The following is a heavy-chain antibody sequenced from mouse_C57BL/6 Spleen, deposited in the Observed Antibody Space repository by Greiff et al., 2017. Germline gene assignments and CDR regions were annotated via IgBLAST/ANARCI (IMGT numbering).Heavy chain of an antibody. CDR1: GYTFTSYW. J-gene: IGHJ4*01. V-gene: IGHV1-74*01. Sequence: VQLQQPGAELVKPGASVKVSCKASGYTFTSYWMHWVKQRPGQGLEWIGRIHPSDRDTNYNQKFKGKATLTVDKSSSTAYMQLSSLTSEDSAVYYCAIYDYDGGYYAMDYWGQGTSVTVSS. CDR3: AIYDYDGGYYAMDY. D-gene: IGHD2-4*01. CDR2: IHPSDRDT.